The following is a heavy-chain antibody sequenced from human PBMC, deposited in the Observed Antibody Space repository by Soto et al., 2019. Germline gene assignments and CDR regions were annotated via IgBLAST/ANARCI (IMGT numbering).Heavy chain of an antibody. CDR3: ARASSSWYDPTTWFDP. J-gene: IGHJ5*02. CDR1: GYTFTSYG. D-gene: IGHD6-13*01. Sequence: QVRLVQSGAEVKKPGASVKVSCKASGYTFTSYGIIWVRQAPGQGLEWMGWISAYNGNTNYAQKLQGRVTMTTDTSTSTAYMELRSLRSDHTAVYYCARASSSWYDPTTWFDPWGQGTLVTVSS. V-gene: IGHV1-18*01. CDR2: ISAYNGNT.